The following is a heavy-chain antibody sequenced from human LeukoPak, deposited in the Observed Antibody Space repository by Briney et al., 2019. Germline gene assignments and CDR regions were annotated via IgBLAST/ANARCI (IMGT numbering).Heavy chain of an antibody. Sequence: SETLSLTCSVSGESFIGYFWTWLRQPPGKGLEWIGDNNHIERTRDNPSLKTRVSISVDTSTNQSSLTLTSVTAADTAVYFCARTSGFFDSGGSFHENPYFFDSWSQGNLVPVSS. D-gene: IGHD3-22*01. V-gene: IGHV4-34*01. CDR1: GESFIGYF. CDR3: ARTSGFFDSGGSFHENPYFFDS. CDR2: NNHIERT. J-gene: IGHJ4*02.